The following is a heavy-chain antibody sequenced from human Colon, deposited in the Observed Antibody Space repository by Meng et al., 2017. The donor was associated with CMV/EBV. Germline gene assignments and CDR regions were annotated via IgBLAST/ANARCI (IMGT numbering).Heavy chain of an antibody. D-gene: IGHD3/OR15-3a*01. CDR2: INPNSGDT. J-gene: IGHJ4*02. CDR1: GYTFSGYY. V-gene: IGHV1-8*02. CDR3: ARGIPDF. Sequence: QVHLVQSGAEENKDGASVKVSCKASGYTFSGYYINWARQAPGQGLEWMGRINPNSGDTGYAPNFQGRTTMTRNTSINTAYMELRSLTNEDTAIYYCARGIPDFWGQGTLVTVSS.